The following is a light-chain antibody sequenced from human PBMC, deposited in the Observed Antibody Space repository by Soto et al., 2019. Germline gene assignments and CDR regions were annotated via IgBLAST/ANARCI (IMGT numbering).Light chain of an antibody. CDR2: GAS. CDR1: QSVYNN. CDR3: QQFSSYPLT. V-gene: IGKV3-15*01. Sequence: EIVMTQSPATLSVSPGERATLSCRASQSVYNNLAWYQQKPGQAPRLLIYGASTRATGIPARFSGGGSGTDFTLTISRLEPKDFAVYYCQQFSSYPLTFGGGTKVDIK. J-gene: IGKJ4*01.